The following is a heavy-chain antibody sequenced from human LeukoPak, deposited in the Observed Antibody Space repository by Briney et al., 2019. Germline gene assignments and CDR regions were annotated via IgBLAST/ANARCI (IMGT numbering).Heavy chain of an antibody. V-gene: IGHV4-34*01. CDR2: INHSGST. CDR1: GLSFSGYY. Sequence: SETLSLTCAVYGLSFSGYYWSWIRQPPGKGLEWIGEINHSGSTNYNPSLKSRVTISVDTSKNQFSLKLSSVTAADTAVYYCARATIALLRVTGASFDIWGQGTMVTVSS. D-gene: IGHD2-21*02. CDR3: ARATIALLRVTGASFDI. J-gene: IGHJ3*02.